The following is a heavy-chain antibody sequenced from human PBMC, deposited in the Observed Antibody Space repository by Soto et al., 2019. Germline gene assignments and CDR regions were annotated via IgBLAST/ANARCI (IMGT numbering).Heavy chain of an antibody. D-gene: IGHD6-13*01. J-gene: IGHJ4*02. CDR3: AKGLRGSSTTY. Sequence: GGSLRLSCAASGFTFSSYGMHWVRQAPGKGLEWVAVISYDGSNKYYADSVKGRFTISRDNSKNTLYLQMNSLRAEDTAVYYCAKGLRGSSTTYWGQGTLVTVSS. CDR2: ISYDGSNK. V-gene: IGHV3-30*18. CDR1: GFTFSSYG.